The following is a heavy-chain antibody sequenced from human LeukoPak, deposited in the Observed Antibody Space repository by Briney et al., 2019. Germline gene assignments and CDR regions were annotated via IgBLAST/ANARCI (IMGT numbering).Heavy chain of an antibody. Sequence: YAMHWVRQAPGKGLEWVSGISWNSGSIGYADSVKGRVTISRNNAKNSLYLQMNSLRPEDTALYYCAKASGYCSSTSCPPDFWGQGTLVTVSS. V-gene: IGHV3-9*01. J-gene: IGHJ4*02. CDR2: ISWNSGSI. CDR1: YA. D-gene: IGHD2-2*01. CDR3: AKASGYCSSTSCPPDF.